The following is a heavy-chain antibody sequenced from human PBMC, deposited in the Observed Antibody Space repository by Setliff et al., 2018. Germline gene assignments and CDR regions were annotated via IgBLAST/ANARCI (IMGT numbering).Heavy chain of an antibody. V-gene: IGHV1-18*01. CDR2: ISAYIGNT. J-gene: IGHJ4*02. Sequence: ASVKVSCKASGYTFTSYGISWVRQAPGQGLEWMGWISAYIGNTNYAQKLQGRVTMTTDTSTSTAYMELRSLRSDDTAVYYCARDPGWFGELLGYFDYWGQGTLVTVPQ. CDR1: GYTFTSYG. CDR3: ARDPGWFGELLGYFDY. D-gene: IGHD3-10*01.